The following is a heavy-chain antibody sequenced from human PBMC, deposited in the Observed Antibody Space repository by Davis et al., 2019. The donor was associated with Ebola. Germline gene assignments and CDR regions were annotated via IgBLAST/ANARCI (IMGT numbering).Heavy chain of an antibody. CDR3: ARPPWVGHSSSDY. Sequence: GGSLRLSCAASGFTFSSYSMNWVRQAPGKGLEWVSSISSSSSYIYYADPVKGRFTISRDNAKNSLYLQMNSLRAEDTAVYYCARPPWVGHSSSDYWGQGTLVTVSS. J-gene: IGHJ4*02. D-gene: IGHD6-6*01. CDR1: GFTFSSYS. V-gene: IGHV3-21*01. CDR2: ISSSSSYI.